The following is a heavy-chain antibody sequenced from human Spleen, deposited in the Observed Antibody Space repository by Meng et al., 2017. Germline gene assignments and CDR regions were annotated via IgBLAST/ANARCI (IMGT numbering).Heavy chain of an antibody. D-gene: IGHD7-27*01. Sequence: SETLSLTCTVSGGPIGSGGYYWSWIRQHPGKGLEWIGYIYYSGSTYYNPSLKSRVTISVDTSKNQFSLKLSSVTAADTAVYYCARDTQLGIKDYWGQGTRVTVSS. J-gene: IGHJ4*02. V-gene: IGHV4-31*03. CDR3: ARDTQLGIKDY. CDR1: GGPIGSGGYY. CDR2: IYYSGST.